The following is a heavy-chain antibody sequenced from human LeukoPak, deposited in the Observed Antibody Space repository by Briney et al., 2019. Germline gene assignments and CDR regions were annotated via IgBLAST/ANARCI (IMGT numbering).Heavy chain of an antibody. CDR2: INPGDSET. J-gene: IGHJ3*02. D-gene: IGHD3-22*01. CDR3: ASVGYDTSGYDAFDI. V-gene: IGHV5-51*01. CDR1: AYRFTSYW. Sequence: GESLQISCKTLAYRFTSYWIGWVRPLPGKGPEWIGIINPGDSETRYNPSFQGHVAISADTSISTAYLQWTSLQDSDTAIYYCASVGYDTSGYDAFDIWGQGTRVTVSS.